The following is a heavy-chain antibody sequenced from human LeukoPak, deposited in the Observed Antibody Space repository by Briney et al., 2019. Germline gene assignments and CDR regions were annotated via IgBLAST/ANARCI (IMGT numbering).Heavy chain of an antibody. CDR2: INPSGGSA. CDR1: GYTFTSYY. CDR3: AREQTGLRWYLDY. Sequence: ASVKVSCKASGYTFTSYYMHWVRQAPGQGLEWRGIINPSGGSASYAQKFQGRVTMTRDTSTSTVYMELSSLRSEDTAVYYCAREQTGLRWYLDYWGQGTLVTVSS. V-gene: IGHV1-46*01. D-gene: IGHD4-23*01. J-gene: IGHJ4*02.